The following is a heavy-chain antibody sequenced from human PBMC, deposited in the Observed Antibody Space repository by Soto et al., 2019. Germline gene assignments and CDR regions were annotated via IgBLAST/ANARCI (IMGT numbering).Heavy chain of an antibody. J-gene: IGHJ4*02. CDR1: GLTFSSYG. CDR2: ISSSSSYI. V-gene: IGHV3-21*01. CDR3: ARGSVAGPHFDY. D-gene: IGHD6-19*01. Sequence: GGPMRLRNAASGLTFSSYGVNRVRKTPGKGLEWVSSISSSSSYIYYADSVKGRFTISRDNAKNSLYLQMNSLRAEDTAVYYCARGSVAGPHFDYRGQGTLVTVSS.